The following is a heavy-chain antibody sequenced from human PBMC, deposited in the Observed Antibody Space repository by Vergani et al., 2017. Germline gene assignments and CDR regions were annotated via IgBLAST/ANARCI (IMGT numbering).Heavy chain of an antibody. J-gene: IGHJ4*02. Sequence: QLQLQESGPGLVKPSETLSLTCTVSGGSISSSSYYWGWIRQPPGKGLEWIGSIYYSGSTYYNPSLKSRVTISVATSKNQVSVKRSSVTAAETAVYYCARDRPYVTYYDFWSGYLEEFDYWGQGTLVTVSS. V-gene: IGHV4-39*07. CDR1: GGSISSSSYY. D-gene: IGHD3-3*01. CDR3: ARDRPYVTYYDFWSGYLEEFDY. CDR2: IYYSGST.